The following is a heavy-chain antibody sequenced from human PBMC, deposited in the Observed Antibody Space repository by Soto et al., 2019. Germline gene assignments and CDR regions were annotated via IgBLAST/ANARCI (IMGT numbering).Heavy chain of an antibody. V-gene: IGHV1-8*01. D-gene: IGHD1-26*01. CDR1: GYTFTRYE. Sequence: ASVKVSCKASGYTFTRYEITWVRQATGQGLEWMGWVNPNSGNTGSAQKFQGRLTLTRDTSKSTAYMELNNLRSDDTAVYYCASRKWGGDPWGQGTLVTVSS. J-gene: IGHJ5*02. CDR3: ASRKWGGDP. CDR2: VNPNSGNT.